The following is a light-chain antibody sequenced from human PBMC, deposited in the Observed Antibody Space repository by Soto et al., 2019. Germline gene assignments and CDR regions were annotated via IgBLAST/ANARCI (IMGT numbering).Light chain of an antibody. CDR1: QSVSNNY. CDR3: HQYSNSPLT. CDR2: GAS. Sequence: EIVLTQSPATLSLSPGERATLSCGASQSVSNNYLAWYQQKPGQAPRLFIYGASYRATGIPDRFSGSGSGTDFTLTISRLEPEDFAVYYCHQYSNSPLTFGGGTKVDIK. J-gene: IGKJ4*01. V-gene: IGKV3-20*01.